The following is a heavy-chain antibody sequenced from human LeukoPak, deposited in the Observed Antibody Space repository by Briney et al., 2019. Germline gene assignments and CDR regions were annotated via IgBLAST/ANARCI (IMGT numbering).Heavy chain of an antibody. D-gene: IGHD3-10*01. Sequence: SVKVSCKASGGTFSSYAISWVRQAPGQGLEWMGGIIPIFGTANYAQKFQGRVTITADESTSTAYMELSSLRSEDTAVYYCARVEEVRGTYDAFDIWGQGTMVTVSS. V-gene: IGHV1-69*01. CDR2: IIPIFGTA. J-gene: IGHJ3*02. CDR1: GGTFSSYA. CDR3: ARVEEVRGTYDAFDI.